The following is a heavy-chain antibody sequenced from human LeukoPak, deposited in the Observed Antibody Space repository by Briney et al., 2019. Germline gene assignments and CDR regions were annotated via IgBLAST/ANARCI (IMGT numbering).Heavy chain of an antibody. CDR3: AGGVSVAGTADY. V-gene: IGHV1-2*02. CDR1: GHTFNRYY. J-gene: IGHJ4*02. CDR2: FNTNCGGT. Sequence: GATVKVSQKASGHTFNRYYMHWARQAPRQGLEWMVWFNTNCGGTKYAQKFQGRVTMTRETSISTAYLELSRLISDDTAVYYCAGGVSVAGTADYWGQGTLVTVSS. D-gene: IGHD6-19*01.